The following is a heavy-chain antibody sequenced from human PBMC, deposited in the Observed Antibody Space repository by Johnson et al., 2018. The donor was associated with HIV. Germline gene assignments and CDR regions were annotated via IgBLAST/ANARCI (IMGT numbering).Heavy chain of an antibody. Sequence: MLLVESGGGLVQPGGSLRLSCTTYGFDFSSYALTWVRQAPGKGLEWVSSIRGSGGTTYYADSVKGRFTISIDNSKNTLYLQMDSLRAEDTAVYYCASREVGAKSEHAFDIWGQGTMVTVSS. V-gene: IGHV3-23*04. CDR1: GFDFSSYA. CDR3: ASREVGAKSEHAFDI. CDR2: IRGSGGTT. D-gene: IGHD1-26*01. J-gene: IGHJ3*02.